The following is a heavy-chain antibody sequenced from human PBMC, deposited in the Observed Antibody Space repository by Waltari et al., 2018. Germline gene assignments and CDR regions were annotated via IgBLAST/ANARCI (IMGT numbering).Heavy chain of an antibody. CDR3: ARVEAVAGRRGFDY. Sequence: VQLVQSGAEVKKPGASVKVSCKASGYRFTSYGINWVRQAPGQGLEWMGWISAYKCNTNDAQTLQDRVTRTTDTSTSTSYMVLRSLRSDDTAVYYWARVEAVAGRRGFDYWGQGTLVTVSS. V-gene: IGHV1-18*01. J-gene: IGHJ4*02. CDR2: ISAYKCNT. D-gene: IGHD6-19*01. CDR1: GYRFTSYG.